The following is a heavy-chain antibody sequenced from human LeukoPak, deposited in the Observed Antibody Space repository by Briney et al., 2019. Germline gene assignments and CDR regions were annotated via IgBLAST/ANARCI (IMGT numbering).Heavy chain of an antibody. CDR1: GFTFSSYA. J-gene: IGHJ4*02. Sequence: GGSLRLSCAASGFTFSSYAMSWVRQPPGKGLQWVSDISGSGGSTYYADSVKGRFTISRDNSKNTLYLQMNSLSAVDTALYYCATSRGPGYSSVPYDYWGQGTLVTVSS. CDR2: ISGSGGST. V-gene: IGHV3-23*01. D-gene: IGHD5-18*01. CDR3: ATSRGPGYSSVPYDY.